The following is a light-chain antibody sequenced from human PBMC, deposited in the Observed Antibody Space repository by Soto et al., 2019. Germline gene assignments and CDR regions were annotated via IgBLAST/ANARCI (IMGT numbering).Light chain of an antibody. CDR2: AAS. CDR3: QHVYSTPFT. CDR1: RDVGSD. J-gene: IGKJ3*01. V-gene: IGKV1-39*01. Sequence: MTQSPSSLSASVGEKIIITCRASRDVGSDVSWYQQKPGQAPKLLIYAASNLYTGVPSRFSGSGSGTDFTLTISSLQSEDFTTYFCQHVYSTPFTFGPGTKVDI.